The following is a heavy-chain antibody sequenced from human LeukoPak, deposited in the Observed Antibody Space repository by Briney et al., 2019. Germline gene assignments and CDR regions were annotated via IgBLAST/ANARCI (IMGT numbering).Heavy chain of an antibody. CDR3: ARDEDAF. V-gene: IGHV3-48*02. CDR1: GFSFNSYN. J-gene: IGHJ4*02. Sequence: GGSLRLSCVASGFSFNSYNMNWVRQAPGKGLEWVSYISSDSTTIFYADSVKGRFTISRDNVKNSLFLQLNSLRDEDTAVYYCARDEDAFGGQGTLVTVSS. CDR2: ISSDSTTI.